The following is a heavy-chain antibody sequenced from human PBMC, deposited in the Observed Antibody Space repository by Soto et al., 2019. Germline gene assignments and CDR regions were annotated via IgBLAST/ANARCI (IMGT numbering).Heavy chain of an antibody. CDR3: ARVGGYCGGDCYSGGDY. CDR1: GGTFSSYT. V-gene: IGHV1-69*02. D-gene: IGHD2-21*02. CDR2: IIPILGIA. J-gene: IGHJ4*02. Sequence: QVQLVQSGAEVKKPGSSVKVSCKASGGTFSSYTISWVRQAPGQGLEWMGRIIPILGIANYAQKFQGRVTITADKSTSTDYMELSSLRSEDTAVYYCARVGGYCGGDCYSGGDYWGQGTLVTVSS.